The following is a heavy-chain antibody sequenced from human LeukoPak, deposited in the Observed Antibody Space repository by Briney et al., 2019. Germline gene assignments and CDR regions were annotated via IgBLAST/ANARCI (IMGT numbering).Heavy chain of an antibody. Sequence: SETLSLTCTVSGGSISSYYWSWVRQPPGKGLEWIGFIYYSGITDYDPSLKSRVTISVDTSKYQFSLKLNSVTPDDTAVYYCARACCGSGSYPLHDFDYWGQGSLVTVSS. CDR3: ARACCGSGSYPLHDFDY. CDR1: GGSISSYY. D-gene: IGHD3-10*01. J-gene: IGHJ4*02. V-gene: IGHV4-59*12. CDR2: IYYSGIT.